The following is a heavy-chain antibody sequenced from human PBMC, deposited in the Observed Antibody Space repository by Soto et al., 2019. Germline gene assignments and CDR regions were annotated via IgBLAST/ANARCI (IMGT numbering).Heavy chain of an antibody. CDR3: AKDRVIQLLPIWPDP. D-gene: IGHD2-2*01. V-gene: IGHV3-30*18. CDR2: VSSDGNNK. CDR1: GFSFSKYG. J-gene: IGHJ5*02. Sequence: XESLQLSCAASGFSFSKYGMHWVRQAPGKGLEWVAFVSSDGNNKYYGDSVKGRFTISRDNSKNMVFLQVDSLRVDDTAVYYCAKDRVIQLLPIWPDPWGQGTLVTVSS.